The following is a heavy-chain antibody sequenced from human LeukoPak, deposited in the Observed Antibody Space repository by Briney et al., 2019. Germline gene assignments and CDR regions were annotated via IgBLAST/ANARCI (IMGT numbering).Heavy chain of an antibody. J-gene: IGHJ4*02. Sequence: GGSLRLSCTASGLTFSSYVMSWVRQAPGKGLEWVSTISGTGGSTFYADSVKGRFTISRDNSKSTMYLQMNSLRAEDTATYYCSPPRGDSSGYYYVYWGQGTLVTVSS. CDR1: GLTFSSYV. CDR2: ISGTGGST. V-gene: IGHV3-23*01. D-gene: IGHD3-22*01. CDR3: SPPRGDSSGYYYVY.